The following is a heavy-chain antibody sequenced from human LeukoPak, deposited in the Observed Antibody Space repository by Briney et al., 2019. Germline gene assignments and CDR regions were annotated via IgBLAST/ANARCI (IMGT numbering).Heavy chain of an antibody. V-gene: IGHV4-61*02. CDR3: ARTSGGYCSGGRCFGEYFDP. Sequence: SQTLSLTCAVSGGSISSGGYSWSWIRQPPGKGLEWIGRIYTSGTTNYNSSLKSRVTISVDTSKNQISLRLSSVTAADTAVYYCARTSGGYCSGGRCFGEYFDPWGQGTLVNVSS. J-gene: IGHJ5*02. CDR1: GGSISSGGYS. D-gene: IGHD2-15*01. CDR2: IYTSGTT.